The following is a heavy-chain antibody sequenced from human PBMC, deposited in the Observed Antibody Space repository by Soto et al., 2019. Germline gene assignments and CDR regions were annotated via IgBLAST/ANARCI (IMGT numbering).Heavy chain of an antibody. J-gene: IGHJ3*02. Sequence: EVQLVESGGGLVQPGGSLRLSCAASGFTFSSYDMHWVRQATGKGLEWVSAIGTAGDPYYPGSVKGRFTISRENAKNSLYLQMNSLRAGDTAVYYCARGRKYYYGSGSDAFDIWGQGTTVTVSS. CDR3: ARGRKYYYGSGSDAFDI. CDR1: GFTFSSYD. V-gene: IGHV3-13*05. CDR2: IGTAGDP. D-gene: IGHD3-10*01.